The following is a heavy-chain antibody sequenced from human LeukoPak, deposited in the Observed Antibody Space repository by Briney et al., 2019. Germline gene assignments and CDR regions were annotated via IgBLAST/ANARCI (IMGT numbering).Heavy chain of an antibody. D-gene: IGHD2-15*01. CDR3: AKGLQVAEPPDY. J-gene: IGHJ4*02. V-gene: IGHV3-30*18. Sequence: GRSLRLSCAASGFSFSNYVMYWVRQAPRKGLEWVAVISYDGNNKYYADSVKGRFTISRDNSKNTLYLQMSSLRGEDTAVYYCAKGLQVAEPPDYWGRGILVTVSS. CDR2: ISYDGNNK. CDR1: GFSFSNYV.